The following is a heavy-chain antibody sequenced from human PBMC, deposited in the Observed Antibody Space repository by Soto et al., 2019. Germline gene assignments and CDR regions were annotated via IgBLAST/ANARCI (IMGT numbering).Heavy chain of an antibody. Sequence: QVQLVQSGAEVKKPWSSVKVSCKASGGTFSTYSVSWVRQAPGQGLEWMGGIIPMFGSTKYAQTFQDRVTVTVQQSTSTVYMELSSLRSDDTAVYYCARSQGVEFQLLYAFDIWGQGKKVTVSS. J-gene: IGHJ3*02. CDR1: GGTFSTYS. CDR3: ARSQGVEFQLLYAFDI. CDR2: IIPMFGST. V-gene: IGHV1-69*01. D-gene: IGHD1-26*01.